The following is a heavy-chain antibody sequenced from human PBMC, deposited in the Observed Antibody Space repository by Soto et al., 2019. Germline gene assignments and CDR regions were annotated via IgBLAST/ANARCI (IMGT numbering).Heavy chain of an antibody. CDR2: ITTSDDIT. CDR3: TKGDSSGDFDPSSGYSTPDH. V-gene: IGHV3-23*01. CDR1: GFIFKDFA. Sequence: EVQLFESGGGLVEPGESLRLSCAASGFIFKDFAMSWVRQAPGKGLEWVSTITTSDDITYSADSVRGLFTISRDNSANTLFLQMSSLRGDDTATYYSTKGDSSGDFDPSSGYSTPDHWGQGTLVTVSS. D-gene: IGHD3-3*01. J-gene: IGHJ5*02.